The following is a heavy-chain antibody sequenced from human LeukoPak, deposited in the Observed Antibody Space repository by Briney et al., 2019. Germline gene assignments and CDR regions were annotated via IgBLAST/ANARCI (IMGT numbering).Heavy chain of an antibody. CDR3: SREIRYSSGTYSYYYYYMDV. J-gene: IGHJ6*03. CDR1: GFTFGDYG. CDR2: INSNGGST. Sequence: GGSLRLSCAASGFTFGDYGTSWVRQVPGKGLEWVSGINSNGGSTGYAESVKGRFTVSRDNAKNSLYLQMNSLRAEDTALYYCSREIRYSSGTYSYYYYYMDVWGTGTTVTASS. V-gene: IGHV3-20*04. D-gene: IGHD6-25*01.